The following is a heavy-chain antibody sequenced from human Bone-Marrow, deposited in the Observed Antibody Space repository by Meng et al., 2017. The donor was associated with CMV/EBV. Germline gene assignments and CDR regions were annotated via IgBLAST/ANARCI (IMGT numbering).Heavy chain of an antibody. CDR3: ARVARGGRGVPFDP. Sequence: GSLRLSCAVYGGSFSGYFWSWIRQPPGKGLEWIGEINYSENTNYNASLKSRVTMSVDTSKKHFSLRLSSVTAADTAVYYCARVARGGRGVPFDPWGQGALVTFSS. CDR1: GGSFSGYF. J-gene: IGHJ5*02. CDR2: INYSENT. D-gene: IGHD3-16*01. V-gene: IGHV4-34*01.